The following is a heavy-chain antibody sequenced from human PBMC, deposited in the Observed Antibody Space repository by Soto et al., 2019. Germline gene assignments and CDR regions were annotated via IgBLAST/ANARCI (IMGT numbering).Heavy chain of an antibody. CDR3: ATKKGYCSGGSCYSDDYYYGMDV. J-gene: IGHJ6*02. CDR2: INHSGST. V-gene: IGHV4-34*01. D-gene: IGHD2-15*01. CDR1: GGSFSGYY. Sequence: PSETLSLTCAVYGGSFSGYYWSWIRQPPGKGLEWIGEINHSGSTNYNPSLKSRVTISVDTSKNQFSLKLSSVTAADTAVYYCATKKGYCSGGSCYSDDYYYGMDVWGQGTTATVS.